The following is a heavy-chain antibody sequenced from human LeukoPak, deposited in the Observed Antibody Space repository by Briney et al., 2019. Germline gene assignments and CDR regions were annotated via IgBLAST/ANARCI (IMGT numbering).Heavy chain of an antibody. CDR1: GFTFSSYW. J-gene: IGHJ6*03. CDR3: AREVFVYTPFYYRDV. V-gene: IGHV3-7*01. CDR2: IKQDGSEK. Sequence: GGSLRLSCAASGFTFSSYWMSWVRQAPGKGLEWVANIKQDGSEKYYVDSVKGRFTISRDNAKNSLYLQMNSLRAEDTAVYYCAREVFVYTPFYYRDVGGKGPRFPVS. D-gene: IGHD2-2*02.